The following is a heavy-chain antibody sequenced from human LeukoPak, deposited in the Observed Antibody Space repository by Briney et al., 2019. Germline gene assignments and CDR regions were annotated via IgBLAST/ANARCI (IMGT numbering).Heavy chain of an antibody. CDR1: GFTFGDYA. D-gene: IGHD1-26*01. CDR3: TRDPRGSYGPDAFDI. V-gene: IGHV3-49*04. CDR2: IRSKAYGGTT. Sequence: GGSLRLSCTASGFTFGDYAMSWVRQAPGKGLEWVGFIRSKAYGGTTEYAASVKGRFTISRDDFKSIAYLQMNSLKTEDTAVYYCTRDPRGSYGPDAFDIWGQGTMVTVSS. J-gene: IGHJ3*02.